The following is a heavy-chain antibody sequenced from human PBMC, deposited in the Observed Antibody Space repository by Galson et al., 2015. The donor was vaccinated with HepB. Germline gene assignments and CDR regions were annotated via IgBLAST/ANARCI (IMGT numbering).Heavy chain of an antibody. CDR2: IIPIFGTA. Sequence: SVKVSCKASGGTFSSYAISWVRQAPGQGLEWMGGIIPIFGTANYAQKFQGRVTITADESTSTAYMELSSLRSEDTAVYYCARGGRGPRAPYYGSGSYYNVYYWGQGTLVTVSS. J-gene: IGHJ4*02. D-gene: IGHD3-10*01. CDR1: GGTFSSYA. CDR3: ARGGRGPRAPYYGSGSYYNVYY. V-gene: IGHV1-69*13.